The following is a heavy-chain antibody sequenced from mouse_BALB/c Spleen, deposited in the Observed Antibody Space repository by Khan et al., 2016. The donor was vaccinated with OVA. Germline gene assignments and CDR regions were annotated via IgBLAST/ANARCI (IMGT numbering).Heavy chain of an antibody. J-gene: IGHJ2*02. CDR2: ISYSGNT. D-gene: IGHD1-1*01. Sequence: VQLKQSGPGLVKPSQSLSLTCTVTGYSITSDYAWNWIRQFPGNKLEWMGFISYSGNTKYNPSLKSRFSITRDTSKNQFFLQLNSVTTEDTATYYCARVYGGDFDYWGHGTSLTVSS. CDR1: GYSITSDYA. V-gene: IGHV3-2*02. CDR3: ARVYGGDFDY.